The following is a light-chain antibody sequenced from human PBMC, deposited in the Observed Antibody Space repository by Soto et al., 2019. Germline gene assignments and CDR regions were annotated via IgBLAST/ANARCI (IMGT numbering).Light chain of an antibody. CDR3: CSYAGNYIYV. Sequence: ALTQPRSVSGSPGQPVTISCTGPSSDVGGYNFVSWYQQHPDKAPQVMIYDVSKRPSGVPDRFSGSKSGNTASLTISGLQAEDEADYYCCSYAGNYIYVFGTGTKVTVL. V-gene: IGLV2-11*01. CDR2: DVS. J-gene: IGLJ1*01. CDR1: SSDVGGYNF.